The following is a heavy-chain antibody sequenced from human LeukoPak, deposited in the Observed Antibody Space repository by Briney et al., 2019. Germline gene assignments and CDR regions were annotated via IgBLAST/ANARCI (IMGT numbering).Heavy chain of an antibody. CDR2: ISWNSGSI. D-gene: IGHD1-26*01. CDR1: GFTFDDYA. Sequence: PGGSLRLSCAASGFTFDDYAMHWVRQAPGKGLEWVSGISWNSGSIGYADSVKGRFTISRDNAKNSLYLQMNSLRAEDTALYYCAKGVGATPEYYFDYRGQGTLVTVSS. V-gene: IGHV3-9*01. J-gene: IGHJ4*02. CDR3: AKGVGATPEYYFDY.